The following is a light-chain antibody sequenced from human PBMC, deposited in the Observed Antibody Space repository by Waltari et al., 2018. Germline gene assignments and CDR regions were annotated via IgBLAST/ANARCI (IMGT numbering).Light chain of an antibody. V-gene: IGLV3-1*01. J-gene: IGLJ2*01. CDR2: HDT. CDR3: QAWDSSTEV. Sequence: SYEVTQPPSVSVSPGQTATITCPGERLEEKYTSWYQQKPGQSPVLVIYHDTKRPSGIPERFSGSNSGNSATLTISGTQAMDEADYYCQAWDSSTEVFGGGTRLTVL. CDR1: RLEEKY.